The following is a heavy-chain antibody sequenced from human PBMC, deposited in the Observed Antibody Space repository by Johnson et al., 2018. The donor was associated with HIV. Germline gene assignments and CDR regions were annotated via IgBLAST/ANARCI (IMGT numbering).Heavy chain of an antibody. Sequence: TNYADSVKDRFTISRDKAKNTLHLQMNSLRAEDTAVYYCARAPEVRGVDAFDVWGQGTVVTVSS. V-gene: IGHV3-74*01. D-gene: IGHD3-10*01. CDR3: ARAPEVRGVDAFDV. J-gene: IGHJ3*01. CDR2: T.